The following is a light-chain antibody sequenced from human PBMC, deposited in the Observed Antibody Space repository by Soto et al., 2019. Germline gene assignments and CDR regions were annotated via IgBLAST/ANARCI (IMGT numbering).Light chain of an antibody. CDR2: YDS. V-gene: IGLV3-21*04. CDR1: NIGDKR. J-gene: IGLJ1*01. Sequence: SYELTQPPSVSVAPEKTTTITCGGNNIGDKRVHWYRQKSGQAPVLLISYDSDRPSGIPERFSGSNSGNTATLTISRVEAGDEADYYCQVWDIMTDNYVFGRGTKLTVL. CDR3: QVWDIMTDNYV.